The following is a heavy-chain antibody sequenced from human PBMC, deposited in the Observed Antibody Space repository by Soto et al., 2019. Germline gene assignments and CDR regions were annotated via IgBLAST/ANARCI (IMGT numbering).Heavy chain of an antibody. CDR2: IYYSGST. J-gene: IGHJ3*02. D-gene: IGHD1-1*01. CDR1: GGSVSSYY. CDR3: GRHDGLAFDI. Sequence: QVQLQESGPGLVSPSETLSLTCNVSGGSVSSYYWNWIRQPPGKGLVWIGYIYYSGSTIYNPSLKRRVTISVDTSKNQFSLRLTSVTAADTAVYYCGRHDGLAFDICGPGTMVAVSS. V-gene: IGHV4-59*02.